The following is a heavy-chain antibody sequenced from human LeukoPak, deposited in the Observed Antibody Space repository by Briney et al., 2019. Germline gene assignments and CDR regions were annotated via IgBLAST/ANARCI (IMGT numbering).Heavy chain of an antibody. D-gene: IGHD6-13*01. J-gene: IGHJ5*02. CDR1: GGSISSYY. CDR2: IYYSGST. Sequence: KPSETLSLTCTVSGGSISSYYWSWLRQPPGKGLEWIGYIYYSGSTNYNPSLKSRVTISVDTSKNQFSLKLSSVTAADTAVYYCARAMGIAAAGPLNWFDPWGQGTLVTVSS. CDR3: ARAMGIAAAGPLNWFDP. V-gene: IGHV4-59*01.